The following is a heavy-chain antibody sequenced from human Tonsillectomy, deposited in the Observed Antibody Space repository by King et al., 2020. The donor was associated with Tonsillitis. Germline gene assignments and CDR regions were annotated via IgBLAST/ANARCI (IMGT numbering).Heavy chain of an antibody. CDR1: GGSISSDY. V-gene: IGHV4-59*01. CDR2: NSYNGNT. J-gene: IGHJ3*02. D-gene: IGHD1-26*01. CDR3: ARRYSGSYSDSAFDI. Sequence: VQLQESGPGLVKPSETLSLTCTVSGGSISSDYWSWIRQPPGKGLEWIGYNSYNGNTNYNPSIKSRVTISADTSKNQFSLKLSSVTAAYTAVYYWARRYSGSYSDSAFDIGGQGTMVTVSS.